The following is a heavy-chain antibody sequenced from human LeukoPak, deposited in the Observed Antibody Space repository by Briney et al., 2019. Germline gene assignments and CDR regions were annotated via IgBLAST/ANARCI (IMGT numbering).Heavy chain of an antibody. CDR1: GGSISSSSYY. CDR3: ARATYCGSTSCYELDAFDI. J-gene: IGHJ3*02. D-gene: IGHD2-2*01. CDR2: IYYSGST. Sequence: SETLSLTCTVSGGSISSSSYYWGWIRQPPGKGLEWIGSIYYSGSTYYNPSLKSRVTISVDTSKNQFSLKLSSVTAADTAVYYCARATYCGSTSCYELDAFDIWGQGTMVTVSS. V-gene: IGHV4-39*07.